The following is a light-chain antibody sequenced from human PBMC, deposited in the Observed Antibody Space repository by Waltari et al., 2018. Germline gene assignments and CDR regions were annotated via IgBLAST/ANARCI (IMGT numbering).Light chain of an antibody. CDR3: QQYRNWPPWT. CDR2: RAS. V-gene: IGKV3D-15*01. Sequence: EIVMTQSPATPAVSSGSRATLSCRASQSVSSNLAWYPQQPGQAPRLLIYRASTRATGIPARFSGSGSGTEFTLTISSLQSEDFAVYYCQQYRNWPPWTFGQGTKVEIK. J-gene: IGKJ1*01. CDR1: QSVSSN.